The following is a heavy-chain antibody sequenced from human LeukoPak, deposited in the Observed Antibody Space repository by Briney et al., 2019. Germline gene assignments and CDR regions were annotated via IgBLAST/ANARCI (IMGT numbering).Heavy chain of an antibody. Sequence: ASVKVSCKASGYTFTSYGISWVRQAPGQGLEWMGWISAYNGNTNYAQRLQGRVTMTTDTSTSTAYMELRSLRSDDTAVYYCARDPPITMVRGVRVPHFDYWGQGTLVTVSS. CDR1: GYTFTSYG. CDR3: ARDPPITMVRGVRVPHFDY. J-gene: IGHJ4*02. CDR2: ISAYNGNT. D-gene: IGHD3-10*01. V-gene: IGHV1-18*01.